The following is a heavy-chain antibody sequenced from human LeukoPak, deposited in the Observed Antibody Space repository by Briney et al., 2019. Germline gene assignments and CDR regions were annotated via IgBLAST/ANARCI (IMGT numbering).Heavy chain of an antibody. D-gene: IGHD5-12*01. Sequence: SQTLSLTCTVSGGSISSGGYYWSWIRQHPGKGLEWIGYIYYSGSTYYNPSLKSRVTISVDTSKNQFSLKLSSVTAADTAVYYCARDGGSGYDFDYWGQGILVTVSS. CDR2: IYYSGST. CDR1: GGSISSGGYY. V-gene: IGHV4-31*03. J-gene: IGHJ4*02. CDR3: ARDGGSGYDFDY.